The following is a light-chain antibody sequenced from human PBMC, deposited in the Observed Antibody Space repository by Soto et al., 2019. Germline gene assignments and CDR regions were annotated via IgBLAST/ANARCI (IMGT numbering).Light chain of an antibody. J-gene: IGKJ4*01. CDR1: QSVSSN. CDR3: QQSHSSPLT. V-gene: IGKV3-15*01. CDR2: GAS. Sequence: EIVMTQSPATLSVSPGERATLSCRASQSVSSNLAWYQQKPGQAPRLLIYGASTRATGIPARFSGSGSGTDFTLTISSLQPEDSAAYYCQQSHSSPLTFGGGTKVEFK.